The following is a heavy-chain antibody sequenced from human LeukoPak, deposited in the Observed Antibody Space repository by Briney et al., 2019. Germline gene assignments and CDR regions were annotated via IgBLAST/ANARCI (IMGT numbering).Heavy chain of an antibody. CDR2: ITPYSGNT. J-gene: IGHJ4*02. Sequence: ASVKVSCKSSGYTFTGYGITWVRQAPGQGLEWMGWITPYSGNTNYAQSLQGGVTMTTDTSTSTAYMELRSLRSDDTAVYYCARVCHWDADNTRGDPVDYWGQGTLVTVSS. CDR1: GYTFTGYG. CDR3: ARVCHWDADNTRGDPVDY. V-gene: IGHV1-18*01. D-gene: IGHD1-1*01.